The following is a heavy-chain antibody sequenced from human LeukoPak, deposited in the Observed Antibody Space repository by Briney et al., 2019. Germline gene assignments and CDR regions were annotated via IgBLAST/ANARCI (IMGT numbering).Heavy chain of an antibody. V-gene: IGHV4-59*04. CDR1: SGSIGSYY. CDR3: ATVYYFYYYMDV. Sequence: SETLSLTCTVSSGSIGSYYWSWIRQPPGKGLEWFGNINYRGSTYYNPSLKSRVTMSVDTSKNQFSLRLTSVTAADTAVYYCATVYYFYYYMDVWGKGTTVTVSS. CDR2: INYRGST. J-gene: IGHJ6*03.